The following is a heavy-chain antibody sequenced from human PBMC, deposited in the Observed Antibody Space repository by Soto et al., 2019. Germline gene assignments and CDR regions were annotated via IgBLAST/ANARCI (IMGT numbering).Heavy chain of an antibody. CDR1: GVSVSSDIYY. J-gene: IGHJ4*02. Sequence: PSETLSLTCSVSGVSVSSDIYYWSWIGQPPGKGLEWIGYIYYSGITNYNPSLKSRVTISVDTSKNQFSLKLSSVTAADTAVYYCARDRSRPTTGIDYWGQGTLVTVSS. V-gene: IGHV4-61*01. CDR3: ARDRSRPTTGIDY. D-gene: IGHD4-17*01. CDR2: IYYSGIT.